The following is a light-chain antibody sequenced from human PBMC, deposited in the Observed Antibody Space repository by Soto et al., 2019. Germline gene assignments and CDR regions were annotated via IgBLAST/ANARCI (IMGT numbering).Light chain of an antibody. CDR1: QSISSW. V-gene: IGKV1-5*03. CDR3: QQYNSYPYP. Sequence: DIQMTQSPSTLSASVGDRVTITCRASQSISSWLAWYQQKPGKAPKLLIYKASSLESGVPSRFSGSGSGTEFTLAISSLRPDDLATYYCQQYNSYPYPFGQGTKLEIK. J-gene: IGKJ2*01. CDR2: KAS.